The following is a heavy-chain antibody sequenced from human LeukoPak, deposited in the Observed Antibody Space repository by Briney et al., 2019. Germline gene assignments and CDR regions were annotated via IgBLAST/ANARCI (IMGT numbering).Heavy chain of an antibody. CDR2: ISHRGGT. D-gene: IGHD3-10*01. V-gene: IGHV4-34*01. CDR3: ARLPRYYGSGSEIPDY. CDR1: GESFSGHY. J-gene: IGHJ4*02. Sequence: SETLSLTCAVYGESFSGHYWSWIRQPPREGLELEWIGEISHRGGTNYNPSLKSRVTISVDTSKNQFSLKLSSLTAADTAVYYCARLPRYYGSGSEIPDYWGQGTLVTVSS.